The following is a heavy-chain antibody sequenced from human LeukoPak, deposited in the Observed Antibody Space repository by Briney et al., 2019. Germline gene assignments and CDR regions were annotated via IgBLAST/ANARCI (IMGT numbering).Heavy chain of an antibody. CDR3: AGLWFGELLPFDP. CDR1: GYTFTDYF. D-gene: IGHD3-10*01. J-gene: IGHJ5*02. CDR2: IHPNSGDT. Sequence: ASVKVSCKTSGYTFTDYFIHWVRQAPGQGLEWMGWIHPNSGDTKSAEKFQGRVTLTRDTSITTVYMELRSLRSDDTAVYYCAGLWFGELLPFDPWGQGTLVTVSS. V-gene: IGHV1-2*02.